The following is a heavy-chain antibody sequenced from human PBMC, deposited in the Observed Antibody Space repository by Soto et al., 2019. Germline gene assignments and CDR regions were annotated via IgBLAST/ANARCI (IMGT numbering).Heavy chain of an antibody. CDR2: IIPIFGTA. CDR1: GGTFSSYA. J-gene: IGHJ6*02. Sequence: GASVKVSCKASGGTFSSYAISWVRQAPGQGLEWMGGIIPIFGTANYAQKFQGRVTMTADTSTSTAYMELSSLRSEDTAVYYCARDKGPSSSSPYYYYGMDVWGQGTTVTVSS. CDR3: ARDKGPSSSSPYYYYGMDV. V-gene: IGHV1-69*06. D-gene: IGHD6-6*01.